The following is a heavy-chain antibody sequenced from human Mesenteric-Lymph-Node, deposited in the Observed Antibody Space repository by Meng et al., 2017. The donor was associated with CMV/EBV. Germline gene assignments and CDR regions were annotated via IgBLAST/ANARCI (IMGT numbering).Heavy chain of an antibody. V-gene: IGHV4-4*02. Sequence: SETLSLTCGVSGGSISSSNWWTWVRQAPGKGLQWIGEIYHSGKSNYNASLKSRVSISVDKSKNQFSLIMTSVTAADTAVYYCALCRGFSTAGCYNYFNSWGQGTLVTVSS. J-gene: IGHJ4*02. CDR3: ALCRGFSTAGCYNYFNS. CDR1: GGSISSSNW. D-gene: IGHD2-2*01. CDR2: IYHSGKS.